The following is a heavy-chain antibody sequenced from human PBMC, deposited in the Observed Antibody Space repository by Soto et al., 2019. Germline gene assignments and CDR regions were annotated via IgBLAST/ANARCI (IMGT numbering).Heavy chain of an antibody. J-gene: IGHJ4*01. Sequence: PWGSLRLSCKASGFSFSDYAMTWVRQAPGKGLEWVSVISGSGDNTFYAASVEGRFAISRDNSKNVLYLQMNSLSADDAAVYFCAKGRAITVYGVDILFDYWGLGTLVTVSS. V-gene: IGHV3-23*01. CDR2: ISGSGDNT. D-gene: IGHD3-3*01. CDR1: GFSFSDYA. CDR3: AKGRAITVYGVDILFDY.